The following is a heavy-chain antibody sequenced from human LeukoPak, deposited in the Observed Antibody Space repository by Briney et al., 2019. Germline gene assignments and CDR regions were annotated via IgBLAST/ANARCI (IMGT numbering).Heavy chain of an antibody. V-gene: IGHV1-8*01. CDR1: GYTFTSYD. CDR2: MNPNSGNT. D-gene: IGHD2-15*01. J-gene: IGHJ3*02. CDR3: ATYCSGGSCYSVRAFDI. Sequence: RASVKVSCKASGYTFTSYDINWVRQATGQGLEWMGWMNPNSGNTGYAQKFQGRVTMTRNTSISTAYMELSSLRSEDTAVYYWATYCSGGSCYSVRAFDIWGQGTMVTVSS.